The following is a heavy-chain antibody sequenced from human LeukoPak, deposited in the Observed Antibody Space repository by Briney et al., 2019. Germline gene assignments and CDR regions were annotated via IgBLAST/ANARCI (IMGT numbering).Heavy chain of an antibody. CDR2: IYTSGST. CDR1: GGSISSGSDY. J-gene: IGHJ4*02. V-gene: IGHV4-61*02. Sequence: SETLSLTCTVSGGSISSGSDYWSWIRQPAGKGLECIGRIYTSGSTNYNPSLKSRVTISVDTSKNQFSLKLSSVTAADTAVYYCARAGWLRLKNYFDYWGQGTLVTVSS. CDR3: ARAGWLRLKNYFDY. D-gene: IGHD5-12*01.